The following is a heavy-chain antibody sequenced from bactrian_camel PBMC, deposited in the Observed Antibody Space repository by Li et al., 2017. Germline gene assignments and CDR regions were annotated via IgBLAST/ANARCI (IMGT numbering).Heavy chain of an antibody. J-gene: IGHJ4*01. Sequence: VESGGGSVQAGGSLRLSCGASGVAFGRACAGWFRQAPGKGLEWVSIINGNGATTYYADSMKGRFTISRNNAKNALYLQMNSLKPGDTAMYYCARYGYGAGYKNWGQGTQVTVS. D-gene: IGHD5*01. CDR2: INGNGATT. CDR1: GVAFGRAC. V-gene: IGHV3S1*01. CDR3: ARYGYGAGYKN.